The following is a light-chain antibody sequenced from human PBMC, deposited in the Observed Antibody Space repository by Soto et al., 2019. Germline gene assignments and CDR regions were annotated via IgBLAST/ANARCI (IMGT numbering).Light chain of an antibody. CDR2: GAS. CDR3: HQYGNSPWT. V-gene: IGKV3-20*01. CDR1: QSAFGTY. J-gene: IGKJ1*01. Sequence: EIVLTKSPGPLSLSLGESATLSCRASQSAFGTYLAWFQQKPGQAPRLLIYGASSSSSGIPDRFSGSGSATDFFLTISRVEAEDFAVYCWHQYGNSPWTFGQGTKV.